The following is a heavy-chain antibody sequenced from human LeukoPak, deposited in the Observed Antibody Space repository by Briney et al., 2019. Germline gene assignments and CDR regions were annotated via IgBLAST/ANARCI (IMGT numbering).Heavy chain of an antibody. V-gene: IGHV3-48*03. CDR3: ASSSELTGDY. CDR1: GFTFSSYE. Sequence: GGSLRLSCAASGFTFSSYEMNWFRQAPGKGLEWVSYISSSGSTIYYADSVKGRFTISRDNAKNSLYLQMNRLRAEDTAVYYCASSSELTGDYWGQGTLVTVSS. CDR2: ISSSGSTI. D-gene: IGHD7-27*01. J-gene: IGHJ4*02.